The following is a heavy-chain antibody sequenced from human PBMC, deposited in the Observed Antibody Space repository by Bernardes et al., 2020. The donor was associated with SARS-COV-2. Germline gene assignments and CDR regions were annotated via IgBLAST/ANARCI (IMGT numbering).Heavy chain of an antibody. CDR1: GYYFINYW. D-gene: IGHD6-19*01. CDR3: ARSHGFHSSGWYADS. Sequence: GESRKISCKGSGYYFINYWIGWVRQMPGKGLEWMGFIYPGDSDPTYSPSFRGQVTISADKSTSTAYLQWSSLRASDTAIYYCARSHGFHSSGWYADSWGQGTLVTVSS. V-gene: IGHV5-51*01. CDR2: IYPGDSDP. J-gene: IGHJ5*01.